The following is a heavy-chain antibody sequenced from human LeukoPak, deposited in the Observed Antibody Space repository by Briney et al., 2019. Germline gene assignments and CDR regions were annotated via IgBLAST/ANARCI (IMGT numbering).Heavy chain of an antibody. J-gene: IGHJ4*02. D-gene: IGHD5-12*01. CDR2: MSPDSGYT. CDR3: EIYTGYDSF. Sequence: ASVKVSCKASGYTFTSYDITWVRQATGQGLEWMGWMSPDSGYTGYAQTFQGRDTLTRNTSVSTAFMELSSLRSEDTAVYYCEIYTGYDSFWGQGTLVTVSS. V-gene: IGHV1-8*01. CDR1: GYTFTSYD.